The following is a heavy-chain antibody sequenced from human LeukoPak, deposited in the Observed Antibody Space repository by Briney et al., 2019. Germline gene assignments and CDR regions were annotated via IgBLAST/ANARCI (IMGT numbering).Heavy chain of an antibody. CDR2: IWHDGNTQ. V-gene: IGHV3-33*01. CDR3: ARDRDGYLTDY. Sequence: PGGSLRLSCAASGFTFTTSGMHWVRQAPGKGLEWVAVIWHDGNTQYYADSVKGRFTISRDNSKNTLYLQMNGLRVEDTAIYYCARDRDGYLTDYWGQGTLVTVSS. CDR1: GFTFTTSG. D-gene: IGHD5-24*01. J-gene: IGHJ4*02.